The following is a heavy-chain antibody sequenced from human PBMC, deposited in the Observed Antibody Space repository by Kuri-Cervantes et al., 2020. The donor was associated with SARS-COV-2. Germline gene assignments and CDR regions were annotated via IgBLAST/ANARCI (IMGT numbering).Heavy chain of an antibody. V-gene: IGHV3-7*01. D-gene: IGHD1-1*01. J-gene: IGHJ4*02. CDR3: VRDGDHWNFDY. CDR2: IKQDGSAR. CDR1: GFSFSVYW. Sequence: GESLKISCSGSGFSFSVYWMSWVRQAPGKGLEWVANIKQDGSARYYVDSVKGRFTLSRDNAKNMLFLQMNSLRAEDTAVYYCVRDGDHWNFDYWGQGTLVTVSS.